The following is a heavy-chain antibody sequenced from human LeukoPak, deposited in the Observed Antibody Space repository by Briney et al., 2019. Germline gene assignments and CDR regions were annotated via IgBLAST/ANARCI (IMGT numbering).Heavy chain of an antibody. CDR3: AKVERGYYDSSGYYYVPFDY. Sequence: GSLRLSCAASGFTFSSYAMSWVRQAPGKGLEWVSAISGSGGSTYYADSVKGRFTISRDNSKNTLYLQMNSLRAEDTAVYYCAKVERGYYDSSGYYYVPFDYWGQGTLVTVSS. CDR2: ISGSGGST. V-gene: IGHV3-23*01. D-gene: IGHD3-22*01. CDR1: GFTFSSYA. J-gene: IGHJ4*02.